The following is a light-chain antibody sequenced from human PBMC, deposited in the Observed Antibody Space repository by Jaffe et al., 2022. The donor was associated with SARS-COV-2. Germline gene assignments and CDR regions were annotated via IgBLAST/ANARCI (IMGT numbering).Light chain of an antibody. J-gene: IGLJ3*02. CDR3: GTWDSSLSAWV. CDR2: END. CDR1: SSNIADNY. Sequence: HSVLTQPPSVSAAPGQTVTISCSGSSSNIADNYVSWYQQLPGTAPKLLIYENDKRPSGIPGRFFGSKSGTSATLDITGLQTGDEADYYCGTWDSSLSAWVFGGGTKVTAL. V-gene: IGLV1-51*02.